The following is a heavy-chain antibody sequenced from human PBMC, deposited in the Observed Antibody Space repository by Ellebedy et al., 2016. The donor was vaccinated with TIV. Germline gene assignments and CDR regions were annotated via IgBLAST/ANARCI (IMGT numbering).Heavy chain of an antibody. CDR1: GYTFTSYG. CDR2: ISAYNGNT. Sequence: ASVKVSCXASGYTFTSYGISWVRQAPGQGLEWMGWISAYNGNTNYAQKLQGRVTMTTDTSTSTAYMELRSLRSDDTAVYYCARSYGSGSYFHYYGMDVWGQGTTVTVSS. D-gene: IGHD3-10*01. J-gene: IGHJ6*02. CDR3: ARSYGSGSYFHYYGMDV. V-gene: IGHV1-18*01.